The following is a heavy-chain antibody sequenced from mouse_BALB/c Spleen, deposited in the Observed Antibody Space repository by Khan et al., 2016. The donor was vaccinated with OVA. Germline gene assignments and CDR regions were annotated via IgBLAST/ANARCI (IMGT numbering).Heavy chain of an antibody. J-gene: IGHJ1*01. CDR3: ARGASYWYFDV. CDR1: GYTFTNYG. Sequence: QSQLVQSGPELKKPGETVKISCKASGYTFTNYGMNWVKQAPGKGLKWMGWINTYTGEPTYTDDFKGRFAFSLETSASTAYLQINNLKNEDMATYFCARGASYWYFDVWGAGTTVTVSS. CDR2: INTYTGEP. V-gene: IGHV9-1*02.